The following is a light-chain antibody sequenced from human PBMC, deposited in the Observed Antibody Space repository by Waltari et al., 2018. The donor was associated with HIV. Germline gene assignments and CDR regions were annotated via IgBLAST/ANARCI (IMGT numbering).Light chain of an antibody. J-gene: IGKJ3*01. CDR3: QKYNNAPPGT. CDR2: GAS. CDR1: QGISNY. Sequence: DIQMTQSPSSLSASVGDRVTITCRASQGISNYLAWYQQKPGKVPKLLIYGASTLHSGVPSRFSGSGSGTDFTLTISSLQPDDVATYYCQKYNNAPPGTFGPGTKVDIK. V-gene: IGKV1-27*01.